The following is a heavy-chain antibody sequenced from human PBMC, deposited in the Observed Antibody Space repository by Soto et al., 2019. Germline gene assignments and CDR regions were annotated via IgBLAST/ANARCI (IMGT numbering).Heavy chain of an antibody. D-gene: IGHD3-3*01. V-gene: IGHV1-8*01. CDR2: MNPNSGNT. CDR1: GYTFTTDD. Sequence: QVQLVQSGAEVKKPGASVKVSCKASGYTFTTDDINWVRQATGQGLEWMGWMNPNSGNTGYAQKFQGRVTMTTNTSISTAYMELSSLRSEDTAVYYCARGRYYDFWSGHFSIDYWGQGTLVTVSS. CDR3: ARGRYYDFWSGHFSIDY. J-gene: IGHJ4*02.